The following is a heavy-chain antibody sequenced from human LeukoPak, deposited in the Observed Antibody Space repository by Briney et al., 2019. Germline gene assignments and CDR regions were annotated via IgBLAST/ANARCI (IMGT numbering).Heavy chain of an antibody. CDR1: GYTFTSYD. Sequence: ASVKVSCKASGYTFTSYDTNWVRQATGQGLEWMGWINPNSGGTNYAQKFQGRVTMTRDTSISTAYMELRSLRSDDTAVHYCARAPPGIAAAGTPGGAFDIWGQGTMVTVSS. D-gene: IGHD6-13*01. J-gene: IGHJ3*02. CDR2: INPNSGGT. CDR3: ARAPPGIAAAGTPGGAFDI. V-gene: IGHV1-2*02.